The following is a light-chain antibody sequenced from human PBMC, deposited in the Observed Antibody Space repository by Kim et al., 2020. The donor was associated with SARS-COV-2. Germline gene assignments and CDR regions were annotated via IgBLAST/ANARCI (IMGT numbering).Light chain of an antibody. V-gene: IGKV3-20*01. CDR1: QSINNNY. CDR2: GAS. Sequence: PGEGATRSCRASQSINNNYLAWYQQRPGHAPRLLIHGASSRAAGIPDRFSGSGSGTDFALTISRLEPEDFAVYYCQHYGSSPWTFGQGTKVDIK. CDR3: QHYGSSPWT. J-gene: IGKJ1*01.